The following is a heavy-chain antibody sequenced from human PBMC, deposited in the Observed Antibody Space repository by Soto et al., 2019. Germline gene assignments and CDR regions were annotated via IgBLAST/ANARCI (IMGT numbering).Heavy chain of an antibody. CDR2: IYPGDSDT. CDR3: ARDGLSSSSSFDY. CDR1: GYSFTDYW. D-gene: IGHD6-6*01. Sequence: GESLKISCKASGYSFTDYWIGWVRRMPGKGLEWMGIIYPGDSDTKYSPSFQGQVTMSADKSISTAYLQWNSLKASDTAMYYCARDGLSSSSSFDYWGQGTLVTVPQ. J-gene: IGHJ4*02. V-gene: IGHV5-51*01.